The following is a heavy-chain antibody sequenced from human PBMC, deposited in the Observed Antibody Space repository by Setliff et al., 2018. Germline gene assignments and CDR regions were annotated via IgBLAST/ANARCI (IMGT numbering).Heavy chain of an antibody. D-gene: IGHD3-3*01. J-gene: IGHJ4*02. CDR2: INPSDGST. CDR1: GYTFTTYY. Sequence: GASVKVSCKASGYTFTTYYMHWVRQAPGQGLEWMGVINPSDGSTTYAQKFQGRVKMTRDTSTNTVYMQLSSLRSEDTAVYYCAREITAKNFWGEYSDYWGQGTLFAVSS. CDR3: AREITAKNFWGEYSDY. V-gene: IGHV1-46*01.